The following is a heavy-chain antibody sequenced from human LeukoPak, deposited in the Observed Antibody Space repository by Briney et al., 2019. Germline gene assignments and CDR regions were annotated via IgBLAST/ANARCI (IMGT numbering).Heavy chain of an antibody. CDR1: GGSISSSSYY. CDR2: IYYSGST. V-gene: IGHV4-39*01. J-gene: IGHJ6*03. CDR3: ARHLFAAMGNMDV. D-gene: IGHD2-2*01. Sequence: PSETLSLTCTVSGGSISSSSYYWGWIRQPPGKGLEWIGSIYYSGSTYYNPSLKSRVTISVDTFKNQFSLKLSSVTAADTAVYYCARHLFAAMGNMDVWGKGTTVTVSS.